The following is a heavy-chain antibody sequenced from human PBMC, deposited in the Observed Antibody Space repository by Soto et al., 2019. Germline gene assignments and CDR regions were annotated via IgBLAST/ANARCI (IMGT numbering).Heavy chain of an antibody. V-gene: IGHV4-34*01. J-gene: IGHJ6*02. CDR3: ARGGGIYYYGMDV. CDR2: SNDSGKT. CDR1: GGSFSGNY. D-gene: IGHD3-16*01. Sequence: QVQLQQWGAGLLKPSETLSLTCAVYGGSFSGNYWSWIRQPPGKGLEWSGESNDSGKTNQNPSLKSRVTVSVDTSKNQLPLKLSSVTAADTGVYYCARGGGIYYYGMDVWGQGTTVTVSS.